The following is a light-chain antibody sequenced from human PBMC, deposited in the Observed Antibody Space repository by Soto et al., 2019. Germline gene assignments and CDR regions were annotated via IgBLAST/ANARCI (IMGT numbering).Light chain of an antibody. CDR1: QPVNNN. CDR3: QQYGNSPRWT. J-gene: IGKJ1*01. Sequence: IEMTQSPANLSASPRDRATLSCSASQPVNNNLAWYQQKPGQAPRLLIYGVSTRATGISARFSGGGSGTDFTLTISRLEPEDFAVYYCQQYGNSPRWTFGQGTKVDIK. V-gene: IGKV3-15*01. CDR2: GVS.